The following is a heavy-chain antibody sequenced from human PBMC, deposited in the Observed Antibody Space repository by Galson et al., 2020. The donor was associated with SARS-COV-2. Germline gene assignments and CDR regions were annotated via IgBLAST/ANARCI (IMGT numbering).Heavy chain of an antibody. V-gene: IGHV3-30*04. CDR2: ISYDGSNK. Sequence: GGSLRLSCAVSGFTFSSYAMHWVRQAPGKGLEWVAVISYDGSNKYYADSVKGRFTISRDNSKNTLYLQMNSLRAEDTAVYYCASPGGGSYYTAFDIWGQGTMVTVSS. D-gene: IGHD1-26*01. CDR3: ASPGGGSYYTAFDI. J-gene: IGHJ3*02. CDR1: GFTFSSYA.